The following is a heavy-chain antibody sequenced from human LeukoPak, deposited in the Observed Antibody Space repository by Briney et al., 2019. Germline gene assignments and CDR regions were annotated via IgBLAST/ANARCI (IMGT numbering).Heavy chain of an antibody. D-gene: IGHD3-10*01. Sequence: PSGTLSLTCAVSGGSISSSNWWSWVRQPPGKGLEWIGEIYHSGRTNYTPSLKSRVTISVDTSKNQFSLKLSSVTAADTAVYYCARTGFGESAAWWFDPWGQGTLVTVSS. CDR3: ARTGFGESAAWWFDP. CDR2: IYHSGRT. J-gene: IGHJ5*02. V-gene: IGHV4-4*02. CDR1: GGSISSSNW.